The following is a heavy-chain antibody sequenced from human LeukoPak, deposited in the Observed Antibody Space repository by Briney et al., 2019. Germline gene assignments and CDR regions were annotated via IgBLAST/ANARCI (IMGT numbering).Heavy chain of an antibody. CDR1: GFKFNIYG. CDR3: AKISLGYCSGGSCYPTGHDY. J-gene: IGHJ4*02. V-gene: IGHV3-30*02. Sequence: GGSLRLSCAASGFKFNIYGMHWVRQAPGKGLEWVAFIRYDGSDKYYADSVKGRFTISRDNSKNTLYLQMNSLRAEDTAVYYCAKISLGYCSGGSCYPTGHDYWGQGTLVTVSS. CDR2: IRYDGSDK. D-gene: IGHD2-15*01.